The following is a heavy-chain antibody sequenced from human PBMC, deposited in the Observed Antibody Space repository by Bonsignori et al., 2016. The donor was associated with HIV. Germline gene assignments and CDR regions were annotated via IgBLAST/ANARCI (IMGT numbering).Heavy chain of an antibody. Sequence: WIRQPPGKGLEWIGEINHSGSTNYNPSLKSRVTISVDTSKNQFSLKLSSVTAADTAVYYCARLADDLTWFDPWGQGTLVTVSS. V-gene: IGHV4-34*01. J-gene: IGHJ5*02. CDR3: ARLADDLTWFDP. D-gene: IGHD4/OR15-4a*01. CDR2: INHSGST.